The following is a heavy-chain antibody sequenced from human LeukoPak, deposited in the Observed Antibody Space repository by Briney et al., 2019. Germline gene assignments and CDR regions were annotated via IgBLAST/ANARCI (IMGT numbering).Heavy chain of an antibody. Sequence: GGSLRLSCAASGFTFSSYAMSWVRQAPGRGLEWVSAISGSGGSTYYADSVKGRFTISRDNSKNTLYLQMNSLRAEDTAVYYCASDIVVVPAAIGMTDYWGQGTLVTTSS. CDR1: GFTFSSYA. CDR3: ASDIVVVPAAIGMTDY. D-gene: IGHD2-2*01. J-gene: IGHJ4*02. CDR2: ISGSGGST. V-gene: IGHV3-23*01.